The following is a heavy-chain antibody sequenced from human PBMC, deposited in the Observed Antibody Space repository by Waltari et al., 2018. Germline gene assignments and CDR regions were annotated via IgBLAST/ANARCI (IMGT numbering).Heavy chain of an antibody. CDR2: ISYDGNIK. J-gene: IGHJ4*02. D-gene: IGHD2-2*01. CDR3: GRDRSRNYCFDY. CDR1: GFTFTSYY. Sequence: QVQLVQSGGGVVQPGRSLRLSCAASGFTFTSYYIHWVRQAPGKVLEWVAFISYDGNIKYYADSVKGRFTISRDSSQNMLFLQMNSLRAEDTAVYYCGRDRSRNYCFDYCGQGSQVTVSS. V-gene: IGHV3-30*03.